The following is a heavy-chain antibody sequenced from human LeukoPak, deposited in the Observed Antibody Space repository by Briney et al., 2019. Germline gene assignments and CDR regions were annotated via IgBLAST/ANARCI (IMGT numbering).Heavy chain of an antibody. D-gene: IGHD4-17*01. V-gene: IGHV4-59*01. J-gene: IGHJ5*02. CDR3: ARVFRGAVTSNWFDP. Sequence: PSETLSLTCTVSGGSINGYLWTWIRQPPGKGLEWIGYISDSGSTNYNPSLKSRVPLLVESSNTEFSLILNSVTAGDTAVYYCARVFRGAVTSNWFDPWGQGTPVTVSS. CDR2: ISDSGST. CDR1: GGSINGYL.